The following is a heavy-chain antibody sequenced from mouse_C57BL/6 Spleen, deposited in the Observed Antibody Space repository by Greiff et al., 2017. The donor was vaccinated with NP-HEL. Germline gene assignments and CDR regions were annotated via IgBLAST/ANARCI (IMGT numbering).Heavy chain of an antibody. CDR3: ARAYGSSFDY. V-gene: IGHV1-80*01. Sequence: QVQLQQSGAELVKPGASVKLSCKASGYAFSSYWMNWVKQRPGKGLEWIGHIYPGDGDTNYNGKFKGQSTLTADKSSSTAYMQLSSLTSEDSAVYCGARAYGSSFDYWGQGTTLTVSS. J-gene: IGHJ2*01. CDR1: GYAFSSYW. CDR2: IYPGDGDT. D-gene: IGHD1-3*01.